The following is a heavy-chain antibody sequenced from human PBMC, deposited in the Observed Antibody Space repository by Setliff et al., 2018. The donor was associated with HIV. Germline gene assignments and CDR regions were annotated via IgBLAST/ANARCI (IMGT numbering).Heavy chain of an antibody. J-gene: IGHJ3*02. V-gene: IGHV1-46*01. Sequence: GASVKVSCKASGYTFTSYYMNWVRQAPGQGLEWMGIINPSGGSSTYAQKFQGRVAMTRDTSTSTVYMELSSLRAEDTAVYYCERDRVRITIFGANDASDIWGQGTMVTVSS. D-gene: IGHD3-3*01. CDR2: INPSGGSS. CDR3: ERDRVRITIFGANDASDI. CDR1: GYTFTSYY.